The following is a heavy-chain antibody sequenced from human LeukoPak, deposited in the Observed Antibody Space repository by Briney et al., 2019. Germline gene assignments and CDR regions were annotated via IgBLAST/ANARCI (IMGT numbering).Heavy chain of an antibody. J-gene: IGHJ4*02. D-gene: IGHD3-22*01. Sequence: PGGSLRLSCAASGLTFSSFWMSWVRQAPGKGLEWVANIKHDGSETYYLDSVKGRFTISGDNAKNLLYIQMNSLRAEDTAVYYCARKWLLNYFDNWGQGTPVTVSS. CDR1: GLTFSSFW. V-gene: IGHV3-7*01. CDR3: ARKWLLNYFDN. CDR2: IKHDGSET.